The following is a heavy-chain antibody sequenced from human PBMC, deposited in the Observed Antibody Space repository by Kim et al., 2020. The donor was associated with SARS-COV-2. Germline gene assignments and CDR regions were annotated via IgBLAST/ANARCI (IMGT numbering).Heavy chain of an antibody. Sequence: SETLSLTCAVYGGSFSGYYWSWIRQPPGKGLEWIGEINHSGSTNYNPSLKSGVTISVDTSKNQFSLKLISVTAADTAVYYCAYSGRNWGYWGQGTLVTVS. CDR3: AYSGRNWGY. V-gene: IGHV4-34*01. CDR1: GGSFSGYY. J-gene: IGHJ4*02. D-gene: IGHD1-26*01. CDR2: INHSGST.